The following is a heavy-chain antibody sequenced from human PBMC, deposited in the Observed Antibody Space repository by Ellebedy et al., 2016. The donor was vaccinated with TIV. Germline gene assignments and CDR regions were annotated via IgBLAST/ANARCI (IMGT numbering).Heavy chain of an antibody. V-gene: IGHV5-51*01. CDR1: GYSLTSYW. CDR3: ARHGGDDFWSDAFDY. J-gene: IGHJ4*02. CDR2: IYPGDSDT. Sequence: GESLKIPXKGSGYSLTSYWIGWVRQMPGKGLEWMGIIYPGDSDTRYSPSFQGQVTISADKSISTAYLQWSSLKASDTAMYYCARHGGDDFWSDAFDYWGQGTLVTVSS. D-gene: IGHD3-3*01.